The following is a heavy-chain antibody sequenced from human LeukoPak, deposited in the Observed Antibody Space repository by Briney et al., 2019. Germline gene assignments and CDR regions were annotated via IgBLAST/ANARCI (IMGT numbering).Heavy chain of an antibody. CDR3: AKDSGYGGFGELPLTFDY. V-gene: IGHV3-23*01. D-gene: IGHD3-10*01. Sequence: GGSLRLSCVASGFTFSSNVMIWVRHAPGKGLQWVSGISWNGGSTGYADSVKGRFTISRDNSKNTLYLQMNSLRAEDTAVYYCAKDSGYGGFGELPLTFDYWGQGTLVTVSS. CDR2: ISWNGGST. CDR1: GFTFSSNV. J-gene: IGHJ4*02.